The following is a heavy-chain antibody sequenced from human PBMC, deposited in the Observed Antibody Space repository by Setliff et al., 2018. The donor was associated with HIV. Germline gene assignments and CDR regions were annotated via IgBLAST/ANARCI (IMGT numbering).Heavy chain of an antibody. CDR2: VIPIFGTA. V-gene: IGHV1-69*13. Sequence: SVKVSCKASGDTFNSYAISWVRQAPGQGLEWMGGVIPIFGTANYAQKFQGRVTTTADESTSTAYMELSSLRSEDTAVYYCAKGGYYDSTGYYYYYLYYLDEWGKGTTVTVSS. J-gene: IGHJ6*03. CDR1: GDTFNSYA. CDR3: AKGGYYDSTGYYYYYLYYLDE. D-gene: IGHD3-22*01.